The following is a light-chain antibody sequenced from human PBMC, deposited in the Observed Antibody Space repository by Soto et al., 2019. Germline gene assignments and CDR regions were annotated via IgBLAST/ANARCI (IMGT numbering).Light chain of an antibody. CDR2: GNG. J-gene: IGLJ3*02. CDR1: WSNNGSNA. CDR3: ATWDVSLSGYWV. Sequence: QSVLTQPPSASGAPGQRVTLSCSGSWSNNGSNAVHWYQQVPGAAPKLLIYGNGQRASGVPDRFSDSKSDTSASLVISGLQSEDEGDYYCATWDVSLSGYWVFGGGTKLTVL. V-gene: IGLV1-44*01.